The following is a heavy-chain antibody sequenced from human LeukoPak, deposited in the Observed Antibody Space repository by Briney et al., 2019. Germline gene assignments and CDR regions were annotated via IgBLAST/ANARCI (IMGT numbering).Heavy chain of an antibody. CDR1: VGSISSYY. CDR3: AGVSSSRIDY. D-gene: IGHD6-6*01. V-gene: IGHV4-4*07. CDR2: IYTSGST. Sequence: SETLSLTCTVSVGSISSYYWSWIRQPAGKGLEWIGRIYTSGSTNYNPSLKSRLTISVDTSKNQFSLKLSSVTAADTAVYYCAGVSSSRIDYWGQGTLVTVSS. J-gene: IGHJ4*02.